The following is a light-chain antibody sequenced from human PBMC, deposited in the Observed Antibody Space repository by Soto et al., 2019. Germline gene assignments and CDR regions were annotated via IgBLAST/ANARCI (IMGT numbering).Light chain of an antibody. V-gene: IGKV3-20*01. CDR3: QQYARPPYA. J-gene: IGKJ2*01. CDR2: AAS. CDR1: QSVSSSY. Sequence: EIVLTQSPGTLSLSPGERATLSCRASQSVSSSYLAWYQQKPGQAPRLFIYAASIRATGIPDRFSGSGSGTDFTLTISRLEPEDFAVYYCQQYARPPYAFGQGTKVDIK.